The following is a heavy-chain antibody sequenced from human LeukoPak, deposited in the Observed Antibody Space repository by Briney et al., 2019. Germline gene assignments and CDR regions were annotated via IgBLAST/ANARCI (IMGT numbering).Heavy chain of an antibody. Sequence: SVKVSCKASGYTFTSYAMHWVRQAPGQRLEWMGWSNAGNGNTKYSQEFQGRVTITRNTSISTAYMELSSLRSEDTAVYYCARAPSSSSPPALAYWGQGTLVTVSS. J-gene: IGHJ4*02. CDR2: SNAGNGNT. V-gene: IGHV1-3*02. D-gene: IGHD6-6*01. CDR3: ARAPSSSSPPALAY. CDR1: GYTFTSYA.